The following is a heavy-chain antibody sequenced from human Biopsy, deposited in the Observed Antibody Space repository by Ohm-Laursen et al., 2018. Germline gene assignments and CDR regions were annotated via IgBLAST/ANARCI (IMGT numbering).Heavy chain of an antibody. D-gene: IGHD3-16*01. CDR1: GESFNGYY. CDR3: ARAVDYYDPYYYYGLDV. V-gene: IGHV4-34*01. Sequence: SDTLSLTCSVYGESFNGYYWSWIRQPPGKGLEWIGEINRRGSTNYNPSPKSRVTISVDTSKNQFSLKLRSVTAADTAVYYCARAVDYYDPYYYYGLDVWGQGTTVTVSS. CDR2: INRRGST. J-gene: IGHJ6*02.